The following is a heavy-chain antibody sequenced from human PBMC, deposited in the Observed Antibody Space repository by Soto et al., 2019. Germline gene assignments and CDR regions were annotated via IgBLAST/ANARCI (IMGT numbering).Heavy chain of an antibody. CDR2: ISESGKNT. CDR1: GFTFSSSP. CDR3: AKDRPYYEYTWGSYAIDS. V-gene: IGHV3-23*01. Sequence: PGGSLRLSCAASGFTFSSSPMSWVRQAPGKGLEWVSAISESGKNTHYADSVKGRFTISRDNSKNTLYLQVHSLRAEDTAIYYCAKDRPYYEYTWGSYAIDSWGQGTLVTVSS. J-gene: IGHJ4*02. D-gene: IGHD3-16*01.